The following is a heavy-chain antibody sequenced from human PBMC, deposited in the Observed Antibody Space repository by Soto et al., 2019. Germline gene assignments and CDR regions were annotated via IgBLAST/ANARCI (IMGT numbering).Heavy chain of an antibody. Sequence: EVQLVESGGGLVQPGGSLRLSCAASGFTFSSYSMNWVRQAPGKGLEWVSYISSSSSTIYYADSVKGRFTISRDNAKNSLYLQMNSLRDEDTAVYYCANYYDSSGYPDYCYYGMDVWGQGTTVTVSS. CDR3: ANYYDSSGYPDYCYYGMDV. J-gene: IGHJ6*02. CDR1: GFTFSSYS. D-gene: IGHD3-22*01. V-gene: IGHV3-48*02. CDR2: ISSSSSTI.